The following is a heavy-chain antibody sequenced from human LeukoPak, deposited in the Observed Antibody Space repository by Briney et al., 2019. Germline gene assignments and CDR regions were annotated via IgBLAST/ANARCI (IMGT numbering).Heavy chain of an antibody. Sequence: GSLRLSCAASGFTFSDYYMSWIRQPPGKGLEWIGYIYYSGSTNYNPSLKSRVTISVDTSTNQFSLRLSSVTAADTAVYYCARENPIAAAGWFDPWGQGTLVTVSS. D-gene: IGHD6-13*01. V-gene: IGHV4-59*01. CDR1: GFTFSDYY. CDR3: ARENPIAAAGWFDP. CDR2: IYYSGST. J-gene: IGHJ5*02.